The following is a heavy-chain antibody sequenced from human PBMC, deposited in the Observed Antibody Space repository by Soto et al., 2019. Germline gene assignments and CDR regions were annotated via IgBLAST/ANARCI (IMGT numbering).Heavy chain of an antibody. V-gene: IGHV1-69*06. J-gene: IGHJ3*01. Sequence: VKVSCKASGGTFSSYAISWVRQAPGQGLEWMGGIIPIFGTANYAQKFQGRVTITADKSTSTAYMELSSLRSADTAVYYCAAPWSSNAFDLWGQGTMATVSS. D-gene: IGHD6-13*01. CDR1: GGTFSSYA. CDR3: AAPWSSNAFDL. CDR2: IIPIFGTA.